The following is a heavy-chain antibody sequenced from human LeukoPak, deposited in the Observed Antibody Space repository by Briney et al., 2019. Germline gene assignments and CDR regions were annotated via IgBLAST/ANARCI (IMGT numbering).Heavy chain of an antibody. CDR2: IYYSGST. V-gene: IGHV4-30-4*01. Sequence: PSETLSLTCTVSGGSISSGDYYWSWIRQPPGRGLGGFGNIYYSGSTYYNPSLNSRVTLSVDASKNQFSLKLSSVTAADTAVYYCASAPYYYDSSGPHDYWGQGTLVTVSS. CDR3: ASAPYYYDSSGPHDY. CDR1: GGSISSGDYY. J-gene: IGHJ4*02. D-gene: IGHD3-22*01.